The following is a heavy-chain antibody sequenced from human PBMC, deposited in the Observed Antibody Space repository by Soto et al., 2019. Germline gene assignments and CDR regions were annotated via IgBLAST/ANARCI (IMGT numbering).Heavy chain of an antibody. J-gene: IGHJ4*02. D-gene: IGHD3-22*01. V-gene: IGHV1-18*01. Sequence: ASVKVSCKASGYTFTSYGISWVRQAPGQGLEWMGWISAYNGNTNYAQKLQGRVTMTTDTSTSTAYMELRSLRSDDTAVYYCARAWDYYDSSGYYWLLGFDYWGQGTLVTVSS. CDR1: GYTFTSYG. CDR2: ISAYNGNT. CDR3: ARAWDYYDSSGYYWLLGFDY.